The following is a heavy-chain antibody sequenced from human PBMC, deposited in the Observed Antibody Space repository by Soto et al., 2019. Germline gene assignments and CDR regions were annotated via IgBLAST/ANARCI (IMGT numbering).Heavy chain of an antibody. CDR3: ARDNPPGITIFGVVIIGMDV. CDR1: GYTFTSYC. CDR2: ISAYNGNT. V-gene: IGHV1-18*04. Sequence: ASVNVSCKASGYTFTSYCISWVRQAPGQGLEWMGWISAYNGNTNYAQKLQGRVTMTTDTSTSTAYMELRSLRSDDTAVYYCARDNPPGITIFGVVIIGMDVWGQGTTVTVSS. D-gene: IGHD3-3*01. J-gene: IGHJ6*02.